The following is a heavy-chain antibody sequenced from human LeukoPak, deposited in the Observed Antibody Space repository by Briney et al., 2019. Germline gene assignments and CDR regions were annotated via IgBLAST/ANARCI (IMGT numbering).Heavy chain of an antibody. D-gene: IGHD5-24*01. CDR2: ISAYNGNT. CDR3: ARNLQSQNNFDY. CDR1: GYTFTSYG. V-gene: IGHV1-18*01. J-gene: IGHJ4*02. Sequence: ASVKLSCTASGYTFTSYGISWVRQAPGQGLEWMGWISAYNGNTNYAQKLQGRVTMTTDTSTSTAYMELRSRRSDDTAVYYCARNLQSQNNFDYWGQGTLVTVSS.